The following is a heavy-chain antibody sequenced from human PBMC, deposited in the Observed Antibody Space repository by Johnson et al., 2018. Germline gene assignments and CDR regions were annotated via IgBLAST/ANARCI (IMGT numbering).Heavy chain of an antibody. CDR3: SRSPGDYGGAGLPSYMDV. V-gene: IGHV3-13*01. CDR1: GFTFSSYD. D-gene: IGHD4-23*01. CDR2: IGTAGDT. Sequence: VQLVQSGGGLVQPGGSLRLSCAASGFTFSSYDMHWVRQATGKGLEWVSAIGTAGDTYYPGSVKGRFTISRKKAKNSLYLKMNSLRAGDPAVYYCSRSPGDYGGAGLPSYMDVWGKGTTVTVSS. J-gene: IGHJ6*03.